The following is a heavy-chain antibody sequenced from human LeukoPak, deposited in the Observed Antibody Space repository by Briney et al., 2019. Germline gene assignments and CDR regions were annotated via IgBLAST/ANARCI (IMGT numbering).Heavy chain of an antibody. D-gene: IGHD2-2*01. CDR2: MNSDGSNT. J-gene: IGHJ4*02. CDR3: ARGLGAYQFDY. Sequence: GGSLRLSCAASGFTFNIYWMHWVRQAPGKGLVWISAMNSDGSNTRYADSVKGRFTISRDNAKNTLYLRVDSLRAEDTAVYYCARGLGAYQFDYWGQGTLVTVSS. V-gene: IGHV3-74*01. CDR1: GFTFNIYW.